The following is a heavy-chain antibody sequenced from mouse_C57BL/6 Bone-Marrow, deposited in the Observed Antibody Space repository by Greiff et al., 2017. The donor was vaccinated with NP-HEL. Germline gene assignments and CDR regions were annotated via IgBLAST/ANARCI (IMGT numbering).Heavy chain of an antibody. D-gene: IGHD3-3*01. J-gene: IGHJ3*01. CDR1: GYTFTSYW. CDR3: ARLRAWAWFAC. CDR2: IHPNSGST. V-gene: IGHV1-64*01. Sequence: QVQLQQPGAELVKPGASVKLSCKASGYTFTSYWMHWVKQRPGQGLEWIGMIHPNSGSTNYNEKFKSKATLTVDKSSSTAYMQLSSLTSEDSAVYYCARLRAWAWFACWGQGTLVTVSA.